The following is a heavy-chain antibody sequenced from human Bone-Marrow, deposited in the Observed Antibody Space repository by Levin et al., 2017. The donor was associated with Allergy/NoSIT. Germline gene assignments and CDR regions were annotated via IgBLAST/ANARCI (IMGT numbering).Heavy chain of an antibody. V-gene: IGHV3-15*01. Sequence: PGGSLRLSCVASGFTFGNAWMNWVRQAPGKGLQWVGRIKGKTDGGTTDYAAPVKGRFTISRDDSKKTLYLQMNTLKTEDTAIYYCTTRSHWGQGTLVTVFS. J-gene: IGHJ4*02. CDR3: TTRSH. CDR1: GFTFGNAW. CDR2: IKGKTDGGTT.